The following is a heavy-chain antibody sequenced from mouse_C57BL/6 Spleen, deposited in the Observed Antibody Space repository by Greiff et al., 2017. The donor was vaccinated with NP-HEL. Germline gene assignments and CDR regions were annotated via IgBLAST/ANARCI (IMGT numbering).Heavy chain of an antibody. CDR1: GYTFTEYT. CDR3: ARSLYPYFDY. Sequence: VQLQQSGAELVKPGASVKLSCKASGYTFTEYTIHWVKQRPGQGLEWIGMIHPNSGSTNYNEKFKSKATLTVDKSSSTAYMQLSSLTSEDSAVYYCARSLYPYFDYWGQGTTLTVSS. V-gene: IGHV1-64*01. J-gene: IGHJ2*01. CDR2: IHPNSGST. D-gene: IGHD2-1*01.